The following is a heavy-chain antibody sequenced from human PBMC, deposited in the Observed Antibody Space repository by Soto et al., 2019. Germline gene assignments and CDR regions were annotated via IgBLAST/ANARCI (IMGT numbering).Heavy chain of an antibody. CDR3: RSGGAAGAGIYHLEY. CDR2: INSDGTTT. V-gene: IGHV3-74*01. J-gene: IGHJ4*02. D-gene: IGHD6-13*01. CDR1: GFTFTSNW. Sequence: EVQLVESGGGLVQPGGSLRLSCAASGFTFTSNWMHWVRQAPGKGLVWVSRINSDGTTTTYADSVKGRFTISRDNAKKTLYLQGNSLGGEDTAVYYCRSGGAAGAGIYHLEYWGQGTLVTVSS.